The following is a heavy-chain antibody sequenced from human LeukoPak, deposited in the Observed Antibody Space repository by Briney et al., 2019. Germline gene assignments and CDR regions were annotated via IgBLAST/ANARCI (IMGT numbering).Heavy chain of an antibody. V-gene: IGHV1-2*06. CDR1: GYTFTGYY. CDR2: VNPNSGGT. D-gene: IGHD6-19*01. CDR3: ARDPAVAGRNWFDP. J-gene: IGHJ5*02. Sequence: GASVKVSCKASGYTFTGYYMHWVRQAPGQGLEWMGRVNPNSGGTNYAQKFQGRVTMTRDTSISTAYMELSRLRSDDTAVYYCARDPAVAGRNWFDPWGQGTLVTVSS.